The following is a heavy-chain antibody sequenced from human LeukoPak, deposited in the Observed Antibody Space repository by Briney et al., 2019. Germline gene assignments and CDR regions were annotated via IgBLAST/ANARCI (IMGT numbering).Heavy chain of an antibody. J-gene: IGHJ4*02. CDR2: IKQDGSEK. Sequence: GGSLRLSCAASGFTFSSYWMSWVRQAPGKGLEWVANIKQDGSEKYYVDSVKGRFTISRDNAKNSLYLQMNSLRAEDTAVYYCANFYGSGSYYPYFDYWGQGTLVTVSS. V-gene: IGHV3-7*03. CDR1: GFTFSSYW. CDR3: ANFYGSGSYYPYFDY. D-gene: IGHD3-10*01.